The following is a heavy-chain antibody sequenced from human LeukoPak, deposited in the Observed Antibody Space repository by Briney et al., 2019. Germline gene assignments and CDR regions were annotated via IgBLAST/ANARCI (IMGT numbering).Heavy chain of an antibody. V-gene: IGHV1-8*02. J-gene: IGHJ4*02. CDR1: GYTFTSYD. Sequence: ASVKVSCTASGYTFTSYDINWVRQATGQGLEWMGWMNPNSGNTGYAHKFQGRVTMTRNTSISTAYMELSSLRSEDTAVYYCARVYDSSGYFPRAFDYWGQGTLVTVSS. CDR3: ARVYDSSGYFPRAFDY. CDR2: MNPNSGNT. D-gene: IGHD3-22*01.